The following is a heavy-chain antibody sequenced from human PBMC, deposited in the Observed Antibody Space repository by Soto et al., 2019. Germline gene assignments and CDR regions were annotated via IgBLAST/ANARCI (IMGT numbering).Heavy chain of an antibody. CDR3: ARGLVLRFLEWLSPFDY. CDR1: GGTFSSYA. D-gene: IGHD3-3*01. Sequence: ASVKVSCKASGGTFSSYAISWVRQAPGQGLEWMGGIIPIFGTANYAQKFQGRVTITADESTSTAYMELSSLRSEDTAVYYCARGLVLRFLEWLSPFDYWGQGTLVTVSS. CDR2: IIPIFGTA. V-gene: IGHV1-69*13. J-gene: IGHJ4*02.